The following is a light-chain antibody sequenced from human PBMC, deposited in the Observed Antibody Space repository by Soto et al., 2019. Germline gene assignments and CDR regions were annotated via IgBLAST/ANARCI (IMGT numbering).Light chain of an antibody. CDR3: ASWDDDLNGPL. CDR2: FDD. V-gene: IGLV1-36*01. Sequence: QPVLTQPPSVSAAPRQRVTISCSGRSSNLGNNAVNWYQQVPGKAPKLLIHFDDRVASGVSDRFSGSKSGTSASLAISALQSEDEADYYCASWDDDLNGPLFGGGTKLTVL. CDR1: SSNLGNNA. J-gene: IGLJ3*02.